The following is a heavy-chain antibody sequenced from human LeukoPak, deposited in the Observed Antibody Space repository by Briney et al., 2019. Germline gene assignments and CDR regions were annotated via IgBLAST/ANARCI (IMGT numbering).Heavy chain of an antibody. J-gene: IGHJ5*02. V-gene: IGHV4-31*03. D-gene: IGHD3-16*01. CDR2: IYYSGST. CDR3: ARDIADDLRFDP. Sequence: SETLSLTCTVSGGSISSGGYYWSWIRQHPGKGLEWIGYIYYSGSTYYNPSLKSRVTIPVDTSKNQFSLKLSSVTAADTAVYYCARDIADDLRFDPWGQGTLVTVSS. CDR1: GGSISSGGYY.